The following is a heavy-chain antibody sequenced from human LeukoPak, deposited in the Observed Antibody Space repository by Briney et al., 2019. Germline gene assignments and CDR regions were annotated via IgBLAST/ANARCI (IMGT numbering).Heavy chain of an antibody. D-gene: IGHD4-11*01. CDR2: IYSGGSP. J-gene: IGHJ4*02. V-gene: IGHV3-53*01. CDR1: GFTVSSND. Sequence: GGSLRLSCAASGFTVSSNDTSWVRQATGKGLEWVSVIYSGGSPYYADSVKGRFTISRDNSKNTLYLQMNSLRAEDTAVYYCARVVDHDYSDYYLDYWGQGTLVTVSS. CDR3: ARVVDHDYSDYYLDY.